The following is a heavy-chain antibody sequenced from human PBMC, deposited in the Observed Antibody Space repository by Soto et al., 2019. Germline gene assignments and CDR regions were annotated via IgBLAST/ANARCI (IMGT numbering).Heavy chain of an antibody. D-gene: IGHD3-22*01. Sequence: PGGSLRLSCAASGFTVSSNYMSWVRQAPGKGLEWVSVIYSGGSTYYADSVKGRFTISRDNSKNTLYLQMNSLRAEDTAVYYCVGDSSGYYQNPFDYWGQGTLVTVSS. V-gene: IGHV3-53*01. CDR3: VGDSSGYYQNPFDY. CDR1: GFTVSSNY. CDR2: IYSGGST. J-gene: IGHJ4*02.